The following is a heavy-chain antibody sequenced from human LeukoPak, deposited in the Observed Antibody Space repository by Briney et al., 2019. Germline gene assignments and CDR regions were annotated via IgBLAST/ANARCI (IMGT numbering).Heavy chain of an antibody. CDR2: IGTAGDT. V-gene: IGHV3-13*01. D-gene: IGHD6-19*01. J-gene: IGHJ6*02. CDR1: GFTFSSYD. Sequence: SGGSLRLSRAASGFTFSSYDMHWVRQATGKGLEWVSAIGTAGDTYYPGSVTGRFTISRESAKNSLYLQMNSLRAGDTAVYYCARGGSSGWYLYYYYGMDVWGQGSTVTVPS. CDR3: ARGGSSGWYLYYYYGMDV.